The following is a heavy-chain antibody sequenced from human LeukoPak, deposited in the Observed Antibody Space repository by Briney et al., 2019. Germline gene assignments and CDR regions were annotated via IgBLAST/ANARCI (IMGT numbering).Heavy chain of an antibody. D-gene: IGHD3-9*01. J-gene: IGHJ4*02. Sequence: GGCLRLSCAASGFTVSSTYMSWVRQAPGKGLEWVSVIHSGGNTYYADSVKGRFAISRDNSKNTLYLQMNSLRAEDTAVYYCAKDARSGDYDILTGPPDYWGQGTLVTVSS. CDR2: IHSGGNT. V-gene: IGHV3-53*01. CDR3: AKDARSGDYDILTGPPDY. CDR1: GFTVSSTY.